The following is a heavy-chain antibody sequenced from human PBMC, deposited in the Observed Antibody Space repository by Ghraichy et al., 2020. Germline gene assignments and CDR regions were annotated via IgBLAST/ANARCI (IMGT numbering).Heavy chain of an antibody. Sequence: SETLSLTCTGSGGSISSYYWSWIRQPPGKGLDWIGYIYYSGSTNYNPSLKSRVTISVDTSKNQFSLKLSSVTAADTAVYYCARDLDTARELGGMDVWGQGTTVTVSS. CDR1: GGSISSYY. V-gene: IGHV4-59*01. CDR3: ARDLDTARELGGMDV. CDR2: IYYSGST. D-gene: IGHD5-18*01. J-gene: IGHJ6*02.